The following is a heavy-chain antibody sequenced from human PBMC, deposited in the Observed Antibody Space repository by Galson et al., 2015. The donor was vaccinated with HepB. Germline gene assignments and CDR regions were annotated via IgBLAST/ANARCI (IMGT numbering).Heavy chain of an antibody. CDR1: GFTSSRYV. V-gene: IGHV3-23*01. D-gene: IGHD1-26*01. CDR3: ARDPRGTYGAFDI. CDR2: ISGSGGST. Sequence: SLRLSCAASGFTSSRYVLSWVRQAPGKGLEWVSAISGSGGSTYYADSVKGRFTISRDNSKSTLYLQMNSLRAEDTAVYYCARDPRGTYGAFDIWGQGTMVAVSS. J-gene: IGHJ3*02.